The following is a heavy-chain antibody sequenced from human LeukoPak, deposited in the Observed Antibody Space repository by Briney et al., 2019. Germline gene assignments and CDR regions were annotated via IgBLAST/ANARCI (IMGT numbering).Heavy chain of an antibody. CDR3: VREQRSYDFSSSFYVAHGMDV. CDR2: IYYTGST. CDR1: GGSIGTFY. J-gene: IGHJ6*02. V-gene: IGHV4-59*01. D-gene: IGHD3-3*01. Sequence: PSETLSLTCTVSGGSIGTFYWSWIRRPPGKGLEWIGYIYYTGSTNYNPSLKSRVTISVATSKNQVSLRLTSVTAADTAVYYCVREQRSYDFSSSFYVAHGMDVWGQGTTVIVSS.